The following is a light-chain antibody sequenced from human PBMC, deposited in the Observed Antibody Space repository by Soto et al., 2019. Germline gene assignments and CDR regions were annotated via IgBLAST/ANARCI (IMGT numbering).Light chain of an antibody. J-gene: IGKJ5*01. CDR3: QQYGSALT. CDR1: QSVSSSY. CDR2: GAS. Sequence: EIGLTQSPGTLSLSPGERATLSCRPSQSVSSSYLAWYQQKPGQAPRLLIYGASSRATGIPDRFSGSGSGTDFALTISRLEPEDFAVYYCQQYGSALTVGQGTRLEIK. V-gene: IGKV3-20*01.